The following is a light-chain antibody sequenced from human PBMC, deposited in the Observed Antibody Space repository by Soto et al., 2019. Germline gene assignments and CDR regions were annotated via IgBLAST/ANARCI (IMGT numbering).Light chain of an antibody. CDR2: DAS. J-gene: IGKJ1*01. CDR1: QSISSY. CDR3: HQYNEWRT. Sequence: MTQSPSSLSASVGERVTIPCRASQSISSYLNWYQQKPGQAPRLLIYDASTRATGIPDRFSGSGSGTEFTLTISSLQSEDVAVYYCHQYNEWRTFGQGTKVDIK. V-gene: IGKV3-15*01.